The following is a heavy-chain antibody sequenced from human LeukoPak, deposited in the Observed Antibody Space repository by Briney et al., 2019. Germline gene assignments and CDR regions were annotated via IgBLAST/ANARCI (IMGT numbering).Heavy chain of an antibody. D-gene: IGHD5-18*01. CDR3: AREDGTSMDNAFDI. Sequence: SSETLSLTCTVSDGSISSSSYYWGWIRQPPGKGLEWIGSIYYSGSTYYNPSLKSRVTISEDPSKNQFSLKLSSVTAADTAVYYCAREDGTSMDNAFDIWGQGTMVTVSS. CDR2: IYYSGST. J-gene: IGHJ3*02. CDR1: DGSISSSSYY. V-gene: IGHV4-39*07.